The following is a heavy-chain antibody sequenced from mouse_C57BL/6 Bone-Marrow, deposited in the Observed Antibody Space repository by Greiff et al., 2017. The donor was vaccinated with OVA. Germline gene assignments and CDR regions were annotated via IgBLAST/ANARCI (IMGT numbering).Heavy chain of an antibody. D-gene: IGHD1-1*01. CDR3: SWYFDV. CDR1: GYTFTDHI. V-gene: IGHV1-11*01. CDR2: IYPVSGET. Sequence: VQRVESGAELASPGASVTLSCKASGYTFTDHIMNWVKKRPGQGLEWIGRIYPVSGETNYNQKFMGKATFSVDRSSSTVYMGLNSLASEDPAVGGSSWYFDVWGTGTTVTVSS. J-gene: IGHJ1*03.